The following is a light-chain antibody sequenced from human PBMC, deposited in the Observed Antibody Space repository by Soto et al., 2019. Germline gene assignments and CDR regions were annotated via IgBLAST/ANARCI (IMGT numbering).Light chain of an antibody. CDR2: DAS. J-gene: IGKJ2*01. V-gene: IGKV1-33*01. CDR3: QQYDNLLPMYT. Sequence: DIQMTQSPSSLSASVGDRVTITCQASQDISNYLNWYQQKPGKAPKLLIYDASNLETGVPSRFSGSGSGTDVTFTISSLQPEDIATYYCQQYDNLLPMYTFGQGTKLEIK. CDR1: QDISNY.